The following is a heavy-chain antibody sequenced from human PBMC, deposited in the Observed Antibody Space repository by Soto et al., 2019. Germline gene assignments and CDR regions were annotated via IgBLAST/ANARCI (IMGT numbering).Heavy chain of an antibody. J-gene: IGHJ4*02. CDR3: ARAYSVLYYDSSGYGFDY. CDR2: INAGNGNT. Sequence: ASVKVSCKASGYTSTSYAMHWVLQAPGQRLEWMGWINAGNGNTKYSQKFQGRVTITRDTSASTAYMELSSLRSEDTAVYYCARAYSVLYYDSSGYGFDYWGQGTLVTVSS. CDR1: GYTSTSYA. V-gene: IGHV1-3*01. D-gene: IGHD3-22*01.